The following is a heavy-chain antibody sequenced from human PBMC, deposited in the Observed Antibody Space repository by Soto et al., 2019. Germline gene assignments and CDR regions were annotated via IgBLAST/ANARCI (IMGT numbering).Heavy chain of an antibody. V-gene: IGHV4-59*01. CDR2: FYSSGSP. J-gene: IGHJ4*02. D-gene: IGHD3-22*01. CDR1: GGSLSGYY. CDR3: AREFYYDSSGIGFDS. Sequence: SETMSLTCTVSGGSLSGYYWSWIRQPPGKGLEWIGDFYSSGSPHHNPSLKNRVSISEDRSKNEFSLKLSSVTAADTAIYYCAREFYYDSSGIGFDSWGQGTLVTVSS.